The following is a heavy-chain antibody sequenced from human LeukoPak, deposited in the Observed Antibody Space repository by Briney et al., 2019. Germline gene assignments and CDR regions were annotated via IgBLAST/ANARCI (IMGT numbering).Heavy chain of an antibody. CDR1: GGSISSGGYY. CDR2: IYHSGST. V-gene: IGHV4-30-2*01. Sequence: PSETLSLTCTVSGGSISSGGYYWSWIRQPPGKGLEWIGYIYHSGSTYYNPSLKSRVTISVDTSKNQFSLKLSSVTAADTAVYYCARHSVYSSSWSEYFQHWGQGTLVTVSS. J-gene: IGHJ1*01. D-gene: IGHD6-13*01. CDR3: ARHSVYSSSWSEYFQH.